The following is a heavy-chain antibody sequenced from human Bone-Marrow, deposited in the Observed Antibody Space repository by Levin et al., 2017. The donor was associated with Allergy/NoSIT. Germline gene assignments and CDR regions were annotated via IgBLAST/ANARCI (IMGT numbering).Heavy chain of an antibody. CDR3: ARQPLFRFLESEGGYLDY. Sequence: GGSLRLSCKGSGYTFTSYWIGWVRQMPGKGLEWMGVIYPGDSDTRYSPSFQGQVTISVDTSISTAYLQWSSLKASDTAMYYCARQPLFRFLESEGGYLDYWGQGSLVTVSS. CDR2: IYPGDSDT. CDR1: GYTFTSYW. J-gene: IGHJ4*02. V-gene: IGHV5-51*01. D-gene: IGHD3-3*01.